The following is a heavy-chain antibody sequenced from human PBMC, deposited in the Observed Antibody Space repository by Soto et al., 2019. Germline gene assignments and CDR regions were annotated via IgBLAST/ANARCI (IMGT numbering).Heavy chain of an antibody. V-gene: IGHV4-4*02. Sequence: SETLSLTFAVSGGSFTSNNWWTWVRQPPGQGLEWIGEIYRTGSTNYNPSLKSRVTISLDKSENQFSLKVTSLTAADTAVYYCASRDPGTSVDYWGQGTLVTVSS. CDR1: GGSFTSNNW. J-gene: IGHJ4*02. D-gene: IGHD1-7*01. CDR2: IYRTGST. CDR3: ASRDPGTSVDY.